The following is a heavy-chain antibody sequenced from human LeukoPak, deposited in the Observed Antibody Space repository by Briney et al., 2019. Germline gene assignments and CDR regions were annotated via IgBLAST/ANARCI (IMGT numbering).Heavy chain of an antibody. D-gene: IGHD2-2*01. V-gene: IGHV3-30*18. Sequence: GRSLRLSCAASGFTFSSYGMHWVRQAPGKGLEWVAVISYDGSNKYYADSVKGRFTISRDNSKNTLYLQMNSLRAEDTAVYYCAKELGGYCSSTSCYYYYGMDVWGQGTTVTVSS. CDR1: GFTFSSYG. J-gene: IGHJ6*02. CDR3: AKELGGYCSSTSCYYYYGMDV. CDR2: ISYDGSNK.